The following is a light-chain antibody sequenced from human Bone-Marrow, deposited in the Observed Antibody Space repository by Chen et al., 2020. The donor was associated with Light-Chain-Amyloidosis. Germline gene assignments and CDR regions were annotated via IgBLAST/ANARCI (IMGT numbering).Light chain of an antibody. J-gene: IGLJ1*01. CDR1: SSDVGGDNH. CDR2: EVT. Sequence: QSALTQPASVSGSPGQSITISCTGTSSDVGGDNHVSWYQQHPDKAPKLMIYEVTNRPSWVPDRLSGIKSDNTASLTISVLQTEGEADYLCSSYTSTNALVFGSGTRVTVL. CDR3: SSYTSTNALV. V-gene: IGLV2-14*01.